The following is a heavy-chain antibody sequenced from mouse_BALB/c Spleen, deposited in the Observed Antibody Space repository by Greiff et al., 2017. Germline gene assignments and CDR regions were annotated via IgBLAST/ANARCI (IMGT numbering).Heavy chain of an antibody. Sequence: QVQLQQPGAELVRPGASVKLSCKASGYTFTSYWINWVKQRPGQGLEWIGNIYPSDSYTNYNQKFKDKATLTVDKSSSTAYMQLSSPTSEDSAVYYCINGYDEGYAMDYWGQGTSVTVSS. CDR2: IYPSDSYT. D-gene: IGHD2-2*01. CDR1: GYTFTSYW. V-gene: IGHV1-69*02. CDR3: INGYDEGYAMDY. J-gene: IGHJ4*01.